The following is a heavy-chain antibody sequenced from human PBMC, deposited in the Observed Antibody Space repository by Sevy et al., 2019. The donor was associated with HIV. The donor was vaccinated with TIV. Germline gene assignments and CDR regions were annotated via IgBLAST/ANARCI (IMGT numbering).Heavy chain of an antibody. V-gene: IGHV3-7*03. CDR1: GFTVSKYW. CDR2: IREDGNKR. CDR3: ARDFIVGRPVVGLDI. Sequence: GGSLRLSCAASGFTVSKYWMNWVRQAPGKGLEWVAKIREDGNKRHYVDSVKGRFTISRDNAKTSLYLQMNSLRGEDTAVYYCARDFIVGRPVVGLDIWGQGTMVTVSS. D-gene: IGHD1-26*01. J-gene: IGHJ3*02.